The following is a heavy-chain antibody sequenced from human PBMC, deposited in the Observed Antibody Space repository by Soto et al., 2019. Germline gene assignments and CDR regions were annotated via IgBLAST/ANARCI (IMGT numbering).Heavy chain of an antibody. D-gene: IGHD1-7*01. CDR2: IYYSGST. CDR3: AGTPSHKWYYMDV. V-gene: IGHV4-59*02. J-gene: IGHJ6*03. CDR1: GGSVSSYY. Sequence: PSETLSLTCTVSGGSVSSYYWSWIRQPPGKGLEWIGYIYYSGSTNYNPSLKSRVTISVDTSKNQFSLKLSSVTAADTAVYYCAGTPSHKWYYMDVWGKGTTVTVSS.